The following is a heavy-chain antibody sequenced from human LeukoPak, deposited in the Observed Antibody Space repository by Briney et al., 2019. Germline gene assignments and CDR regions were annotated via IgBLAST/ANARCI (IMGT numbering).Heavy chain of an antibody. Sequence: SETLSLTGAVYGGSFSGYYWSWIRQPPGKGLEWIGEINHSGSTNYNPSLKSRVTISVDTSKNQFSLKLSSVTAADTAVYYCATLAAAGRTPLDYWGQGTLVTVSS. CDR2: INHSGST. J-gene: IGHJ4*02. V-gene: IGHV4-34*01. CDR3: ATLAAAGRTPLDY. D-gene: IGHD6-13*01. CDR1: GGSFSGYY.